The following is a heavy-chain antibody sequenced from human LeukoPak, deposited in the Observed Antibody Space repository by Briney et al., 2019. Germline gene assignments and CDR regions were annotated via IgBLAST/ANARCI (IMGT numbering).Heavy chain of an antibody. CDR1: EYTFTAYY. CDR2: INTEDGDR. V-gene: IGHV1-2*02. CDR3: ARTSSWSPVVDY. J-gene: IGHJ4*02. D-gene: IGHD6-13*01. Sequence: GASVQVSCKASEYTFTAYYMHWVRQAPGQGLEWMAWINTEDGDRRYAEKFQGRVTVTRDTSISTVYMDLSSLRSDDTAVYYCARTSSWSPVVDYWGQGTLVTVSS.